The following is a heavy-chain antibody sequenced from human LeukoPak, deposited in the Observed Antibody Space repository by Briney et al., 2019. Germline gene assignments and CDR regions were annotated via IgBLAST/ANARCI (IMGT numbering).Heavy chain of an antibody. V-gene: IGHV4-34*01. CDR1: GVSFSGYY. CDR2: IYHSGST. D-gene: IGHD2-15*01. J-gene: IGHJ4*02. CDR3: ARGYCSGGSCYTVDY. Sequence: SETLTLTCAVYGVSFSGYYWSWIRQPPGKGLEWIGEIYHSGSTNYNPSLKSRVTISVDTSKNPLSLKLSSVTAADTAVYYCARGYCSGGSCYTVDYWGQGALVTVSS.